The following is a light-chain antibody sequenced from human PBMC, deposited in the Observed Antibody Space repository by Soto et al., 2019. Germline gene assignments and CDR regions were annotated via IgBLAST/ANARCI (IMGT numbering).Light chain of an antibody. CDR1: SSDVGGYNY. CDR2: DVS. V-gene: IGLV2-11*01. Sequence: QSALTQPRSVSGSPGQSVTISCTGTSSDVGGYNYVSWYQHHPGNAPKLLIYDVSKRPSGVPDRFSGSKSGNTASLTISGLQDEDEAEYYCCSYAGSYVYVFGSGTKLTVL. J-gene: IGLJ1*01. CDR3: CSYAGSYVYV.